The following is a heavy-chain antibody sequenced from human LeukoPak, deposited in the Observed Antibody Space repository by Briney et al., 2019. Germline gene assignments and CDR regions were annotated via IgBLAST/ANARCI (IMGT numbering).Heavy chain of an antibody. CDR1: GGSISSGFYF. V-gene: IGHV4-31*03. CDR3: ARDSPYAPRAFDS. Sequence: SETLSLTCTVSGGSISSGFYFWSWIRLHPGKGLEWIGHIYYSGSTYYNPSLKSRVTISVDTSKIQLSLKLSSVSAADTAVYYCARDSPYAPRAFDSWGQGTLVTVSS. D-gene: IGHD2-2*01. CDR2: IYYSGST. J-gene: IGHJ4*02.